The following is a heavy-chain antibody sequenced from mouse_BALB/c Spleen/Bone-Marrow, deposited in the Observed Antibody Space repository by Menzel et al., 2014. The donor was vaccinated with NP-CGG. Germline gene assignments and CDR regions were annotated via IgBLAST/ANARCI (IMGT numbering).Heavy chain of an antibody. Sequence: EVQLQQSGAELVRSGASVKLSCTGSGFNIKDFYMHWVKQRPEQGLEWIGWIDPENGDTEYAPKFQGKATLTADTSSNTACLQLNSLTSEDTAVYYCNADTRAMDYWSQGTSVTVSS. CDR2: IDPENGDT. CDR1: GFNIKDFY. V-gene: IGHV14-4*02. J-gene: IGHJ4*01. CDR3: NADTRAMDY.